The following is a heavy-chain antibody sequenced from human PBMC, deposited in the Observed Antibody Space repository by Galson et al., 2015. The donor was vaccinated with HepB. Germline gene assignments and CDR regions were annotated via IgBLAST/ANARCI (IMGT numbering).Heavy chain of an antibody. CDR2: IDPSDSYT. CDR3: ARLIYIPLSGSYYNDADV. V-gene: IGHV5-10-1*01. D-gene: IGHD3-10*01. CDR1: GYSFTSYW. J-gene: IGHJ6*02. Sequence: QSGAEVKKPGESLKISCKGSGYSFTSYWISWVRQMPGKGLEWMGRIDPSDSYTNYSPSFQGHVTITADKSISTAYLQWSSLKASDTAMYYCARLIYIPLSGSYYNDADVWGQGTTVTVSS.